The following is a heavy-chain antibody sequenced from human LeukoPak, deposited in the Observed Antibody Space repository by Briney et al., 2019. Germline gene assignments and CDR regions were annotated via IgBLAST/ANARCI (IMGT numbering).Heavy chain of an antibody. D-gene: IGHD1-1*01. CDR3: SKVRNWKYRDFDF. J-gene: IGHJ4*02. V-gene: IGHV3-23*01. CDR1: GFTFSSYG. CDR2: ISGSGGST. Sequence: QAGGSLRLSCAASGFTFSSYGMSWVRQAPGKGLEWVSAISGSGGSTYYADSVKGRFSISRDNSKNTMFLLMNSLRGDDSAVYYCSKVRNWKYRDFDFWGQGTLVTVSS.